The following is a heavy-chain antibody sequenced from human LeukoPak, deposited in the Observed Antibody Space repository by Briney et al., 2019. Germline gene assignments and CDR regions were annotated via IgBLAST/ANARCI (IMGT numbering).Heavy chain of an antibody. Sequence: GGSLTLSCAASGFTFSDHYMDWVRQAPGKGLEWVGRTRNKANSYTTEYAASVKGRFTISRDDSKNSLYLQMNSLKTEDTAVYYCARESIPHYYDSSGYYYNYWGQGTLVTVSS. CDR3: ARESIPHYYDSSGYYYNY. V-gene: IGHV3-72*01. J-gene: IGHJ4*02. D-gene: IGHD3-22*01. CDR1: GFTFSDHY. CDR2: TRNKANSYTT.